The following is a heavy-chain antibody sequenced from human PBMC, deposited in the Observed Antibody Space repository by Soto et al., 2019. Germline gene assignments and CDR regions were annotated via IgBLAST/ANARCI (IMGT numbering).Heavy chain of an antibody. CDR1: GFTFSSYS. CDR3: ARDVGIGYSYGYYFDY. J-gene: IGHJ4*02. CDR2: ISSSSSYI. V-gene: IGHV3-21*01. D-gene: IGHD5-18*01. Sequence: GGSLRLSCAASGFTFSSYSMNWVRQAPGKGLEWVSSISSSSSYIYYADSVKGRFTISRDNAKNSLYLQMNSLRAEDTAVYYCARDVGIGYSYGYYFDYWGQGTLVTVSS.